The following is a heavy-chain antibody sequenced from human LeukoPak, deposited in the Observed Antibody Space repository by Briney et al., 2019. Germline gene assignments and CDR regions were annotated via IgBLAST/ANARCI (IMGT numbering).Heavy chain of an antibody. CDR1: GYTFTCYY. CDR2: INPNNGGT. J-gene: IGHJ5*02. CDR3: ARDTGGLLWFGDLDENWFDP. V-gene: IGHV1-2*04. D-gene: IGHD3-10*01. Sequence: ASVTVSCKGSGYTFTCYYMHGVGQAPGQGQEGMGWINPNNGGTNYAQKFQGWVTMTMDRYISKDYMELSRLRADDTAVYYCARDTGGLLWFGDLDENWFDPWGQGTLVTVSS.